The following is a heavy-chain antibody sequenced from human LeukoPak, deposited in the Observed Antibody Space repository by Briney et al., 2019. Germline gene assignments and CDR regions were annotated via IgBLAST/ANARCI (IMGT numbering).Heavy chain of an antibody. V-gene: IGHV4-31*03. J-gene: IGHJ4*02. CDR3: ARSTSAAGIFDY. CDR2: IYYSGST. D-gene: IGHD6-13*01. Sequence: PSETLSLTCTVSGGSISSGGYYWSWIRQHPGKGLEWIGYIYYSGSTYYNPSLKSRVTISVDTSKNQFSLKLSSVPAADTAVYYCARSTSAAGIFDYWGQGTLVTVSS. CDR1: GGSISSGGYY.